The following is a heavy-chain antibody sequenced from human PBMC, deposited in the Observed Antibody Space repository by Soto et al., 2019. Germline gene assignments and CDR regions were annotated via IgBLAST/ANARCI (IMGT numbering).Heavy chain of an antibody. Sequence: EVPLLESGGGLVQPGGSLRLSCAASGFTFSSYAMSWVRQAPGKGLEWVSAISGSGGSTYYADSVKGRFTISRDNSKNTLYLQMNSLRAEDTAVYYCAKKDIVATIGLADWGQGTLVTVSS. J-gene: IGHJ4*02. CDR3: AKKDIVATIGLAD. CDR1: GFTFSSYA. CDR2: ISGSGGST. V-gene: IGHV3-23*01. D-gene: IGHD5-12*01.